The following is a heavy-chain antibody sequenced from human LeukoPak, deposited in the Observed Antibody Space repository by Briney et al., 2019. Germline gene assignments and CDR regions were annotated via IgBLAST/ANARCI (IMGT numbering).Heavy chain of an antibody. V-gene: IGHV3-23*01. CDR2: ISGGGGST. Sequence: TGGSLRLSCAASRFTFSSYAMSWVRQAPGKGLELVSTISGGGGSTYYADPVKGRFTISRDNSKNTLYLQMNSLRADDTAVYYCARSPTAINGYFDPWGQGTLVTVSS. CDR3: ARSPTAINGYFDP. D-gene: IGHD2-2*01. J-gene: IGHJ5*02. CDR1: RFTFSSYA.